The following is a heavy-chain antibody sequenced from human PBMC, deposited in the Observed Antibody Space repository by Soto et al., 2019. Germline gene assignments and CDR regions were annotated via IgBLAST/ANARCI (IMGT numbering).Heavy chain of an antibody. Sequence: ASVKVSCKASGGTFSSYTISWVRQAPGQGLEWMGRIIPILGIANYAQKFQGRVTITADKSTSTAYMELSSLRSEDTAVYYCARDGSRRDGYNHPAWGQGTLVTVSS. CDR2: IIPILGIA. CDR3: ARDGSRRDGYNHPA. V-gene: IGHV1-69*04. D-gene: IGHD5-12*01. CDR1: GGTFSSYT. J-gene: IGHJ5*02.